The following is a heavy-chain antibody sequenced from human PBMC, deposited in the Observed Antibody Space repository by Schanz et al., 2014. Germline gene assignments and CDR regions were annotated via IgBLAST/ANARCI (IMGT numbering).Heavy chain of an antibody. CDR1: GFTFRSYG. CDR2: LTGSGGGT. CDR3: AGGEYQLLYGN. Sequence: QVQLVESGGGVVQPGRSLRLSCAASGFTFRSYGMHWVRQAPGKGPEWVSSLTGSGGGTYYADSVRGRFAISRDNSKNTLYLQMNSLRAEDTAVYYCAGGEYQLLYGNWGQGTLVTVSS. D-gene: IGHD2-2*02. J-gene: IGHJ4*02. V-gene: IGHV3-NL1*01.